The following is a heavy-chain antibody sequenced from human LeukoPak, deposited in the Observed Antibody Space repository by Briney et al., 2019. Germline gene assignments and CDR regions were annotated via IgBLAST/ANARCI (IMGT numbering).Heavy chain of an antibody. J-gene: IGHJ4*02. D-gene: IGHD2-15*01. CDR1: GGSISSSSYY. CDR2: IYYSGSS. Sequence: SETLSLTCTVSGGSISSSSYYWGWIRQPPGKGLEWIGSIYYSGSSSYNPSLKSRVTMSVDTSKNQFSLRLYSVTAADTAVYYCARDLPDIAVTYFFDYWGQGTMVTVSS. V-gene: IGHV4-39*07. CDR3: ARDLPDIAVTYFFDY.